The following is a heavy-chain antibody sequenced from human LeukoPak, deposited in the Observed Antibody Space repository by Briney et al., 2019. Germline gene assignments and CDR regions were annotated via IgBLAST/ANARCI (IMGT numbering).Heavy chain of an antibody. CDR2: ISSSSSTI. J-gene: IGHJ3*02. CDR3: AKSEGDYSSGWGNAFDI. Sequence: GGSLRLSCAASGFTFSSYSMTWVRQAPGKGLEWVSYISSSSSTIYYADSVKGRFTISRDNAKNSLYLQMNSLRDEDTAVYYCAKSEGDYSSGWGNAFDIWGQGTMVTVSS. V-gene: IGHV3-48*02. CDR1: GFTFSSYS. D-gene: IGHD6-19*01.